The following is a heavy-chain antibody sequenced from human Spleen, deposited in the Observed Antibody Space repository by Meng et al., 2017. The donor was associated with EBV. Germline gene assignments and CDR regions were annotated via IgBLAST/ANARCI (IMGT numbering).Heavy chain of an antibody. Sequence: VARHEWGAGLFKPSETLSLPCAVYGGSFSGNYWSWIRQPPGKGLGWIGEINHSGSINYNPSLKSRVTISVATSKNQLSLTLTSVTGADTAVYYCARATPGYSYGYTDSWGQGILVTVSS. CDR2: INHSGSI. CDR1: GGSFSGNY. D-gene: IGHD5-18*01. CDR3: ARATPGYSYGYTDS. J-gene: IGHJ4*02. V-gene: IGHV4-34*01.